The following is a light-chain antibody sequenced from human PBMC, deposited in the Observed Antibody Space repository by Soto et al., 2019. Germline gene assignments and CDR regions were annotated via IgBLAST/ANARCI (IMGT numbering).Light chain of an antibody. CDR2: EVS. J-gene: IGLJ2*01. CDR1: SSDVGGYNY. V-gene: IGLV2-14*01. Sequence: QSALTQPASVSGSPGQSITISCTGTSSDVGGYNYVSWYQQHPGKAPKLMIYEVSNRPSGVSNRFSGTKSGNTASLTIAGLQAEDEDDDYCRSYTSSSTLVFGGGTKLTVL. CDR3: RSYTSSSTLV.